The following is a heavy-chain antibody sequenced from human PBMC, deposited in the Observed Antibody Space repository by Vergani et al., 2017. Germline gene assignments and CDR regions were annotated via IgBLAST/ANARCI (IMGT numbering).Heavy chain of an antibody. Sequence: QVQLQQWGAGLLKPSETLSLTCAVYGGSFSGYYWSWIRQPPGKGLEWIGYIYYSGSTNYNPSLKSRVTISVDTSKNQFSLKLSSVTAADTAVYYCARAVGFWSGYYYYYGMDVWGQGTTVTVSS. J-gene: IGHJ6*02. D-gene: IGHD3-3*01. V-gene: IGHV4-34*11. CDR1: GGSFSGYY. CDR3: ARAVGFWSGYYYYYGMDV. CDR2: IYYSGST.